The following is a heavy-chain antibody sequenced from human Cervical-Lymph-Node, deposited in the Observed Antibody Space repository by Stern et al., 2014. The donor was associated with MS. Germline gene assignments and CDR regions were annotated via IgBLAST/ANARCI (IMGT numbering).Heavy chain of an antibody. Sequence: QVQLVQSGGGVVQPGRSLRLSCAASGFTFSSYGMHWVRQAPGKGLEWVAVIWYDGSNKYYADSVKGRFTISRDNSKNTLYLQMNSLRAEDTAVYYCASPRAPYDSSGYLSLDYWGQGTLVTVSS. J-gene: IGHJ4*02. V-gene: IGHV3-33*01. D-gene: IGHD3-22*01. CDR2: IWYDGSNK. CDR3: ASPRAPYDSSGYLSLDY. CDR1: GFTFSSYG.